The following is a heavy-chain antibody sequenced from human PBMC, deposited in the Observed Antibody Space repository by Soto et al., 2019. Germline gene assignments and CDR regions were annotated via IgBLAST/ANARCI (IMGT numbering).Heavy chain of an antibody. CDR3: ARDALDYGDYEYYFDY. V-gene: IGHV1-69*04. CDR1: GGTFSSYT. D-gene: IGHD4-17*01. J-gene: IGHJ4*02. CDR2: IIPILGIA. Sequence: GASVKVSCKASGGTFSSYTISWVRQAPGQGLEWMGRIIPILGIANYAQKFQGRVTITADKSTSTAYMELSSLRSEDTAVYYCARDALDYGDYEYYFDYWGQGTLVTAPQ.